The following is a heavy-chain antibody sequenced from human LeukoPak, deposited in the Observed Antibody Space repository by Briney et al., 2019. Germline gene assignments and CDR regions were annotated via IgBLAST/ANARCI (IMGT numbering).Heavy chain of an antibody. Sequence: PGGSLRLSCAASGFSFSHLAMTWGRQAPGKGLEWVSVISGSGDTTYYPDSVRGRFTISRENSQNTLYLQMNSLRAEDTAMYFCAKVTPGHYFYCWGGGPLVTVSS. V-gene: IGHV3-23*01. CDR1: GFSFSHLA. D-gene: IGHD2-2*01. J-gene: IGHJ4*02. CDR3: AKVTPGHYFYC. CDR2: ISGSGDTT.